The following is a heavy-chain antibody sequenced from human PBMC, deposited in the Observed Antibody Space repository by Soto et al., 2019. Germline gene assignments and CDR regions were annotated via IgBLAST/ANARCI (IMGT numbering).Heavy chain of an antibody. V-gene: IGHV4-59*01. CDR3: ARLPLAAAGTWWFDP. Sequence: SETLSLTCTVSGGSITSYYWSWIRQPPGKGLEWIGYIYFSGSTNYNPSLKSRVTMSVDTSKNQFSLNLSSVTAADTAVYYCARLPLAAAGTWWFDPWGQGTLVTVSS. J-gene: IGHJ5*02. CDR1: GGSITSYY. D-gene: IGHD6-13*01. CDR2: IYFSGST.